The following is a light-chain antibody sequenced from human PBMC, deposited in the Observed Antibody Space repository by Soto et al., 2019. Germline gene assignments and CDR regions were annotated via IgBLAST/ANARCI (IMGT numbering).Light chain of an antibody. J-gene: IGKJ1*01. CDR3: QQYNSYWT. V-gene: IGKV1-5*03. CDR1: QSIRSW. Sequence: DIQMTQSPSTLSASVGDRVTITCRASQSIRSWLAWYQQKPGKAPKLLIYKASSLDSGVPSRFNGSGSGTEFNLTISRLQPDDFATYYCQQYNSYWTFGQGTKVEIK. CDR2: KAS.